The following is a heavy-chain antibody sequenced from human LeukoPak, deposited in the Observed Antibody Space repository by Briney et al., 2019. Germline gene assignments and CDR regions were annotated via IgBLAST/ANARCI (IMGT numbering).Heavy chain of an antibody. CDR1: GYSFTKYF. Sequence: VASVKVSCKASGYSFTKYFIHWVRQAPGQGLEWMGWINPNSGGTNYAQKFQGRVTMTRDTSISTAYMELSRLRSDDTAVYYCASFYCSGGSCYQYYYYYYMDVWGKGTTVTISS. CDR3: ASFYCSGGSCYQYYYYYYMDV. CDR2: INPNSGGT. J-gene: IGHJ6*03. D-gene: IGHD2-15*01. V-gene: IGHV1-2*02.